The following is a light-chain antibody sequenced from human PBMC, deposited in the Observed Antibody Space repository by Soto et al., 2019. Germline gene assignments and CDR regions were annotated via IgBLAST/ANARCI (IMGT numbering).Light chain of an antibody. J-gene: IGLJ3*02. Sequence: QSALTQPRSVSGSPGQSVTISCTGTSSDVCGYNYVSWYQQHPGKAPKLMIYDVSKLPSGVPDRFSGSKSGNTASLTISGRQAAEEADYYCCSYAGSYTGVFGGGTKLTVL. CDR1: SSDVCGYNY. V-gene: IGLV2-11*01. CDR3: CSYAGSYTGV. CDR2: DVS.